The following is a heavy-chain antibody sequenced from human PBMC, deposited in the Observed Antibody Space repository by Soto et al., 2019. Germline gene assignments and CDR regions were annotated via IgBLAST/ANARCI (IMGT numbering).Heavy chain of an antibody. D-gene: IGHD1-26*01. CDR2: INGRGNYK. CDR3: AREDGVVGATSAFDY. V-gene: IGHV3-21*01. CDR1: GFTLTTYT. Sequence: EVQLVESGGGLVKPGGSLRLSCAASGFTLTTYTMNWVRQAPGMGLEWVSSINGRGNYKYYTDSVEGRFTISRDNAQKSLYLQMNSLRAEDTAVYYCAREDGVVGATSAFDYWGQGTLVTVSS. J-gene: IGHJ4*02.